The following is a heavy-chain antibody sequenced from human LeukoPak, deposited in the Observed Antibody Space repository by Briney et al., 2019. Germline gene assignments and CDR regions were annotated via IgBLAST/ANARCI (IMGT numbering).Heavy chain of an antibody. CDR3: SRGLSDVY. V-gene: IGHV4-34*01. CDR1: GGSFSGYY. J-gene: IGHJ4*02. Sequence: SETLSLTCGVYGGSFSGYYWTWIRQPPGKGLEWIGEINHSGITNYNPSLKSRVTISIDTSKSQFSLKLISVTAADTAVYYCSRGLSDVYWGQGTLVTVSS. CDR2: INHSGIT.